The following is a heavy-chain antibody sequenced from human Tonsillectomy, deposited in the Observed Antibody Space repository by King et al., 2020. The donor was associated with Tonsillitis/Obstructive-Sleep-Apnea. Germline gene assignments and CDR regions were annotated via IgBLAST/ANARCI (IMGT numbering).Heavy chain of an antibody. J-gene: IGHJ4*02. CDR3: AREGPVSFDY. D-gene: IGHD1-14*01. CDR2: ISYDGTNK. Sequence: VQLVESGGGVVQPGRSLRLSCAASGFTSSSYAMHWVRQAPGKGLEWVAVISYDGTNKYYADSVKGRFTISRDNSKNTLFLQMNSLRAEDTAVYYCAREGPVSFDYWGQGTLVTVSS. CDR1: GFTSSSYA. V-gene: IGHV3-30*04.